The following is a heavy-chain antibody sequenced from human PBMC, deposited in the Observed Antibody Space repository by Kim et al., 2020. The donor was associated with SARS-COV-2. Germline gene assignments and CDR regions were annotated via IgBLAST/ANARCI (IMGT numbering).Heavy chain of an antibody. CDR1: GYTFTSYG. Sequence: ASVKVSCKASGYTFTSYGISWVRQSPGQGLEWMGWISAYNGNTNYAQKLQGRVTMTTDTSTSTAYMELRSLRSDDTAVYYCARDPGGLITMVRGVIYGMDVWGQGTTVTVSS. J-gene: IGHJ6*02. CDR3: ARDPGGLITMVRGVIYGMDV. D-gene: IGHD3-10*01. CDR2: ISAYNGNT. V-gene: IGHV1-18*01.